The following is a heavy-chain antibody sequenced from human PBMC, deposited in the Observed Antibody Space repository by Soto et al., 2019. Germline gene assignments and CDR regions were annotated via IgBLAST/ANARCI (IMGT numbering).Heavy chain of an antibody. CDR3: ARDLRGSWPDHYYYGMDV. CDR2: ISYDGSNK. Sequence: QVQLVESGGGVVQPGRSLRLSCAASGFTFSSYAMHWVRQAPGKGLEWVAVISYDGSNKYYADSVKGRFTISRDNSKNTLYRQMSSLRDEDTAVYYCARDLRGSWPDHYYYGMDVWGQGTTVTVSS. J-gene: IGHJ6*02. CDR1: GFTFSSYA. V-gene: IGHV3-30-3*01. D-gene: IGHD1-26*01.